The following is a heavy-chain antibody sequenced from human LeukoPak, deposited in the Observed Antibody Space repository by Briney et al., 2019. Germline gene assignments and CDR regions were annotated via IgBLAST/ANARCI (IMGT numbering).Heavy chain of an antibody. D-gene: IGHD2-21*02. CDR2: ISGDGGST. CDR3: AKDIRLNIVVVTAIDPYYYYYYGMDV. J-gene: IGHJ6*02. Sequence: PGGSLRLSCAASGLTFDDYAMHWVRQAPGKGLEWVSLISGDGGSTYYADSVKGRFTISRDNSKNSLYLQMNSLRTEDTALYYCAKDIRLNIVVVTAIDPYYYYYYGMDVWGQGTTVTVSS. V-gene: IGHV3-43*02. CDR1: GLTFDDYA.